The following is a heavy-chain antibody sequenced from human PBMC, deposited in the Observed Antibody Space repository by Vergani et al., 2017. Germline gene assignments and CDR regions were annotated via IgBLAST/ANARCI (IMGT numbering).Heavy chain of an antibody. Sequence: EVQLLESGGGLVQPGGSLRLSCAASGFTFSSYAMSWVRQAPGKGLEWVSAISGSGGSTYYADSVKGRFTISRDNSKNTLYLQMNSLRAEDTAVYYCAKDVAIVVVPAAIVFGYWGQGTLVTVSS. J-gene: IGHJ4*02. V-gene: IGHV3-23*01. CDR2: ISGSGGST. D-gene: IGHD2-2*01. CDR1: GFTFSSYA. CDR3: AKDVAIVVVPAAIVFGY.